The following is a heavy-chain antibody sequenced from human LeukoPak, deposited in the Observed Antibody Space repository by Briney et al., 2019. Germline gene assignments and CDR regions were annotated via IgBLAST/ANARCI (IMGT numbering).Heavy chain of an antibody. CDR3: VRDATRGGDLDH. D-gene: IGHD2-21*01. Sequence: GGSLRLSCAASGFTFSDYWMMWVREAPGKGLEWVAQIKVDGSEKYYVDSVRGRFTISRDNAKNSLDLQMNTLRVEDTAVYYCVRDATRGGDLDHWGQGTLVTVSS. CDR1: GFTFSDYW. V-gene: IGHV3-7*01. J-gene: IGHJ5*02. CDR2: IKVDGSEK.